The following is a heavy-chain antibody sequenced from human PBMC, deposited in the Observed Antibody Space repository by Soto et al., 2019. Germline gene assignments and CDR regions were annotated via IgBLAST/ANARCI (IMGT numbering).Heavy chain of an antibody. Sequence: SETLSLTCPVSGGSISSGDFYWSWIRQPPGKGLEWIGYIYPSGVTYYNPSLESRVTISVDTSKNQFSLKLSSVTAADTAVYYCGRERRGFNSSRCYGSYSWGQGTLVTVSS. CDR2: IYPSGVT. CDR3: GRERRGFNSSRCYGSYS. J-gene: IGHJ4*02. V-gene: IGHV4-30-4*01. D-gene: IGHD2-2*01. CDR1: GGSISSGDFY.